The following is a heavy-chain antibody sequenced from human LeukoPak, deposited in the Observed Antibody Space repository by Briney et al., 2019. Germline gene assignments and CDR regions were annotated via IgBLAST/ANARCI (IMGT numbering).Heavy chain of an antibody. Sequence: GGSLRLSCVASGFTLSSYMMSWVRQAPGKGLEWVSGISGSAGGTFYSDSVRGWFTISRDSPKNTLCLQMNSLRVEDTAVYYCTKDPLDYWGQGTLVTVSS. J-gene: IGHJ4*02. CDR3: TKDPLDY. CDR2: ISGSAGGT. V-gene: IGHV3-23*01. CDR1: GFTLSSYM.